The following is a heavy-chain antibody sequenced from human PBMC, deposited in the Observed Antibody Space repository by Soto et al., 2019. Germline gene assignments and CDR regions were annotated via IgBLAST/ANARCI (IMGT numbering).Heavy chain of an antibody. J-gene: IGHJ6*02. CDR3: ARDEVGYDFWSGYKTPYYYYGMDV. D-gene: IGHD3-3*01. CDR2: ISYDGSNK. Sequence: GGSLRLSCAASGFTFSSYAMHWVRQAPGKGLEWVAVISYDGSNKYYADSVKGRFTISRDNSKNTLYLKMNSLRAEDTAVYYCARDEVGYDFWSGYKTPYYYYGMDVWGQGTTVTVSS. V-gene: IGHV3-30-3*01. CDR1: GFTFSSYA.